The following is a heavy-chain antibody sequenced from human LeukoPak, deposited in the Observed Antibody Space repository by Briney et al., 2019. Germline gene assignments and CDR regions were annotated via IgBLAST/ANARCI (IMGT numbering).Heavy chain of an antibody. Sequence: GGSLRLSCAASGFTFSNAWMSWVRQAPGKGLEWVGRIKGKADGGTTDYAAPVKGRFTISRDDSKSTLYLQMNSLRPEDTAIYYCAREDGVTYPMASGSWGQGTLVTVSS. CDR1: GFTFSNAW. V-gene: IGHV3-15*01. J-gene: IGHJ5*02. CDR3: AREDGVTYPMASGS. D-gene: IGHD2-8*01. CDR2: IKGKADGGTT.